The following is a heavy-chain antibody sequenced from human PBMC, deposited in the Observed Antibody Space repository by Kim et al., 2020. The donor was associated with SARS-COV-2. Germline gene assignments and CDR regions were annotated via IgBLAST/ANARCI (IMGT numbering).Heavy chain of an antibody. J-gene: IGHJ5*02. CDR2: ISYDGSNK. D-gene: IGHD3-9*01. CDR3: ARDSTYYDILTGYSQRNWFDP. CDR1: GFTFSSYA. V-gene: IGHV3-30-3*01. Sequence: GGSLRLSCAASGFTFSSYAMHWVRQAPGKGLEWVAVISYDGSNKYYADSVKGRFTISRDNSKNTLYLQMNSLRAEDTAVYYCARDSTYYDILTGYSQRNWFDPWGQGTLVTVSS.